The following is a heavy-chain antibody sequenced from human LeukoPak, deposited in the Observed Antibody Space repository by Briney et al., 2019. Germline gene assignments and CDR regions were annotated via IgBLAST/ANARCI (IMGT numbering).Heavy chain of an antibody. Sequence: GGSLRLSCTGSGFTFSNYVMSWVRQAPGKRLEWVSGISDSGDDTDYADSVKGRFTISRDNSKNTLYLQMNSLRAEDTAVYYCANAWNDPPRWFDPRGQGTLVTVSS. CDR3: ANAWNDPPRWFDP. CDR1: GFTFSNYV. J-gene: IGHJ5*02. V-gene: IGHV3-23*01. CDR2: ISDSGDDT. D-gene: IGHD1-1*01.